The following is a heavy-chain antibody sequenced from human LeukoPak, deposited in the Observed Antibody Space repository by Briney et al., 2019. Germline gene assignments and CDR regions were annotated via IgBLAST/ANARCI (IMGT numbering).Heavy chain of an antibody. V-gene: IGHV3-23*01. D-gene: IGHD3-10*01. CDR3: AKASGSPYYFDY. CDR1: GFTFSNFA. J-gene: IGHJ4*02. CDR2: ISANGGAT. Sequence: PGGSLRLSCAASGFTFSNFAMSWVRQAPGKGLECVSLISANGGATYYADSVTGRFTISRDNSKSTLYLQMNSLRADDTAVYYCAKASGSPYYFDYWGQGTLVTVSS.